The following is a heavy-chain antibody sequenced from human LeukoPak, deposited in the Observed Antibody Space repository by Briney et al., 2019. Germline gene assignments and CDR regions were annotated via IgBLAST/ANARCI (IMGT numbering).Heavy chain of an antibody. J-gene: IGHJ5*02. V-gene: IGHV1-24*01. Sequence: ASVKVSCKVSGYTLTELSMHWGRQAPGEGGERMGGFDPEDGKTIYAQKFHGRVTMTENTSTDTAYMELRSRRSEDTAVYYCATVLRVLLTRSELDPWGQGTLVTVSS. D-gene: IGHD4-11*01. CDR2: FDPEDGKT. CDR1: GYTLTELS. CDR3: ATVLRVLLTRSELDP.